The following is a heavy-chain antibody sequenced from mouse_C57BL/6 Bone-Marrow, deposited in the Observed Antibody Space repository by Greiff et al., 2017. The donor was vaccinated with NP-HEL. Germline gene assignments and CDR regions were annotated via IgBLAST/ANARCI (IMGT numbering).Heavy chain of an antibody. CDR2: ISYGGSH. Sequence: VQLQQSGPGLVKPSQSLSLTCSVTGYSITSGYYWNWLRQFPGNKLELMGYISYGGSHNYNPSLKNRISITRNTSKNQFFLKLTAVTTEDTATYDCARDRGRTFFADWGQGTLVTVSA. CDR1: GYSITSGYY. D-gene: IGHD3-3*01. CDR3: ARDRGRTFFAD. J-gene: IGHJ3*01. V-gene: IGHV3-6*01.